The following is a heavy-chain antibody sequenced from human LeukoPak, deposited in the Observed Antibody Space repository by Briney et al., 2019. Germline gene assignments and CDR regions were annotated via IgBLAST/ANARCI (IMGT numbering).Heavy chain of an antibody. CDR1: GYSISSGYY. Sequence: SETLSLTCTVSGYSISSGYYWGWIRQPPGKGLEWIGSIYHSGSTYYNPSLKSRVTISVDTSKNQFSLKLSSVTAADTAVYYCARTLNLVVPAANYWGQGTLVTVSS. D-gene: IGHD2-2*01. J-gene: IGHJ4*02. CDR3: ARTLNLVVPAANY. CDR2: IYHSGST. V-gene: IGHV4-38-2*02.